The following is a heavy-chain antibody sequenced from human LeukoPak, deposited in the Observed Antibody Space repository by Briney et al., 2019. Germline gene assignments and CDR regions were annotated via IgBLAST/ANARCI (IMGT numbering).Heavy chain of an antibody. CDR3: ARRRELLAFDI. D-gene: IGHD1-26*01. J-gene: IGHJ3*02. CDR2: ISSSSSYI. Sequence: GGSLRLSCAASGFTFSSYSMNWVRQAPGKGLEWVSSISSSSSYIYYADSVKGRFTISRDNAKNSLYLQMNSLRAEGTAVYYCARRRELLAFDIWGQGTMVTVSS. CDR1: GFTFSSYS. V-gene: IGHV3-21*01.